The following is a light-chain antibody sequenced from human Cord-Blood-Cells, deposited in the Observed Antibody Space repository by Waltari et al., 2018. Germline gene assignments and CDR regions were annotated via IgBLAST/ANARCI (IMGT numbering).Light chain of an antibody. CDR2: DVS. Sequence: QSALTQPASVSGSPGQSITIPCTGTSSDVGGYNYVSWYQQHPGKAPKLMIYDVSNRPSGVCNRFSGSKSGNTASLTISGLQAEDEADYYCSSYTSSSTRVFGGGTKLTVL. V-gene: IGLV2-14*01. CDR3: SSYTSSSTRV. J-gene: IGLJ3*02. CDR1: SSDVGGYNY.